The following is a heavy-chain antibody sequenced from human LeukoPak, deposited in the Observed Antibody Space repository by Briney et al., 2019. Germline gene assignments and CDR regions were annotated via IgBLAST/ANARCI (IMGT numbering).Heavy chain of an antibody. CDR2: IYYSGST. J-gene: IGHJ5*02. D-gene: IGHD6-13*01. CDR1: GGSISSGDYY. V-gene: IGHV4-30-4*01. CDR3: ARARRSIAAAGTGSGWFDP. Sequence: SETLSLTCTVSGGSISSGDYYWSWIRQPPGKDLEWIGYIYYSGSTYYNPSLKSRVTISVDTSKNQFSLKLSSVTAADTAVYYCARARRSIAAAGTGSGWFDPWGQGTLVTVSS.